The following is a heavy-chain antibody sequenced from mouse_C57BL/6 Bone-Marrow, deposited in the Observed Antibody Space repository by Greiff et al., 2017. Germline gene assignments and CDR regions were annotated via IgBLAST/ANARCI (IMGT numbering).Heavy chain of an antibody. CDR2: ISDGGSYT. D-gene: IGHD6-2*01. V-gene: IGHV5-4*01. CDR1: GFTFSSYA. J-gene: IGHJ2*01. Sequence: VQRVESGGGLVKPGGSLKLSCAASGFTFSSYAMSWVRQTPEKRLEWVATISDGGSYTYYPDNVKGRFTISRDNAKNNLYLQMSHLKSEDTAMYYCASLFKKGYWGQGTTLTVSS. CDR3: ASLFKKGY.